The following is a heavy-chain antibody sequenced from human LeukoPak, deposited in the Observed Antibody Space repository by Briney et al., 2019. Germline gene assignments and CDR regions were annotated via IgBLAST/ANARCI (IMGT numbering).Heavy chain of an antibody. D-gene: IGHD6-19*01. CDR3: AKDGDMGYSSGYFDY. V-gene: IGHV3-23*01. CDR1: GFTFSSYA. CDR2: ISGSGGST. Sequence: PGGSLRLSCAASGFTFSSYAMSWVRQAPGKGLEWVSAISGSGGSTYYADSVKGRFTISRDNSKNTLYLQMNSLRAEDTAVYYCAKDGDMGYSSGYFDYWGQGTLVTVSS. J-gene: IGHJ4*02.